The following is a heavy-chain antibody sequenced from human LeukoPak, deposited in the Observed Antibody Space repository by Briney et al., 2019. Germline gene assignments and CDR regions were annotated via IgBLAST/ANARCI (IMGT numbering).Heavy chain of an antibody. J-gene: IGHJ4*02. V-gene: IGHV3-7*01. D-gene: IGHD3-22*01. CDR1: GFTFSFYW. CDR3: ARHSNKYDYDSSGHYRSFDY. Sequence: GGSVRLSCAASGFTFSFYWMSWVRQAPGKGLEWVANTKQDGSDKYYVDSVKGRFTISRDNSRNSLYLQMNSLRAEDTAVYFCARHSNKYDYDSSGHYRSFDYWGQGTLVSVSS. CDR2: TKQDGSDK.